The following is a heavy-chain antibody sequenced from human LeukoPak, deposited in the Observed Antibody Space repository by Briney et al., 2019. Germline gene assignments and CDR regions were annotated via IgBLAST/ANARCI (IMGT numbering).Heavy chain of an antibody. CDR3: TTGRQD. J-gene: IGHJ4*02. CDR1: GFTFSDAW. CDR2: IKSETDGGTT. V-gene: IGHV3-15*01. Sequence: GGSLRLSCAVSGFTFSDAWMSWVRQAPGKGLEWVGRIKSETDGGTTDYAAPVKGRFTISRDYSKNTLYLQMNSLQTDDTAVYYCTTGRQDWGQGTLVTVSS.